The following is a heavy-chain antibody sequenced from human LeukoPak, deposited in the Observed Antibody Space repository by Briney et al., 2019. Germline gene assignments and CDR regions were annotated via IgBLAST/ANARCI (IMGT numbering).Heavy chain of an antibody. J-gene: IGHJ6*03. V-gene: IGHV3-74*01. CDR3: SRRALGGYYYYYMDV. D-gene: IGHD3-10*01. Sequence: GGSLRLSCAASGCTFSSYWMHWVRQAPGKGLVWVSRINSDGSSTSYADSVKGRFTRSTDNAKNTLYLQMNSLRTEDTAMHYCSRRALGGYYYYYMDVWGKGTTVTVSS. CDR2: INSDGSST. CDR1: GCTFSSYW.